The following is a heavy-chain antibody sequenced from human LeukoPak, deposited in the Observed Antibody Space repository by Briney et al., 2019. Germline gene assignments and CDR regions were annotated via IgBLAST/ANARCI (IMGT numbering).Heavy chain of an antibody. D-gene: IGHD6-19*01. CDR1: GASISSHH. V-gene: IGHV4-59*11. Sequence: SETLSLTCTVSGASISSHHWTWIRQPPGQGLEWIGYIYYTGSTNYSPSLKSRVTISVDTSKNQFSLKLSSVTAADTAVYYCARADGAVAAYYGIDVWGQGTTVTVSS. CDR2: IYYTGST. CDR3: ARADGAVAAYYGIDV. J-gene: IGHJ6*02.